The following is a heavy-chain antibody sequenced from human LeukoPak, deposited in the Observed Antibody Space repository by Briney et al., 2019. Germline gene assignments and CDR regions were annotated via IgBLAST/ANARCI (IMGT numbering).Heavy chain of an antibody. J-gene: IGHJ6*03. CDR3: ARSVYGDYIYYYYYMDV. Sequence: GASVKVSCKASRGTFSSYAISWVRQAPGQGLEWMGGIIPIFGTANYAQKFQGRVTITADKSTSTAYMELSSLRSEDTAVYYCARSVYGDYIYYYYYMDVWGKGTTVTVSS. V-gene: IGHV1-69*06. D-gene: IGHD4-17*01. CDR2: IIPIFGTA. CDR1: RGTFSSYA.